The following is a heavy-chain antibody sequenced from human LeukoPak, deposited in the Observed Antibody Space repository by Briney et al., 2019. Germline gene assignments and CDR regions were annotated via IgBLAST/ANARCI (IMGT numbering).Heavy chain of an antibody. V-gene: IGHV1-69*05. CDR2: IIPIFGTA. D-gene: IGHD3-22*01. CDR1: GGTFSSYA. CDR3: ARERRYYDSSGYQDLEYFQH. Sequence: ASVKVSCKASGGTFSSYAISWVRQAPGQGREWMGRIIPIFGTANYAQKFQGRVTITTDESTSTAYMELSSLRSEDTAVYYCARERRYYDSSGYQDLEYFQHWGQGTLVTVSS. J-gene: IGHJ1*01.